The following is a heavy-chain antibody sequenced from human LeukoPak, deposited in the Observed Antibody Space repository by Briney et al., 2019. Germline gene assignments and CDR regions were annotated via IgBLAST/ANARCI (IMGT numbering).Heavy chain of an antibody. CDR3: ARDKSGTTQGDFDY. CDR1: GYTFTGYY. V-gene: IGHV1-46*01. CDR2: IDPSGGST. Sequence: GASVKVSFKASGYTFTGYYMHWVRQGPGQGLEWMGIIDPSGGSTSYAQKFQGRVTMTRDTSTSTVYMELSGLRSEDTAVYYCARDKSGTTQGDFDYWGQGTLVTVSS. D-gene: IGHD1-1*01. J-gene: IGHJ4*02.